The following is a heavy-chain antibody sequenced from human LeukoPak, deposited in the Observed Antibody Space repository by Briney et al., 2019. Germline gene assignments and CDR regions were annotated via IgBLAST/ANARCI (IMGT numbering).Heavy chain of an antibody. CDR2: IYYSGST. V-gene: IGHV4-59*01. D-gene: IGHD3-3*01. J-gene: IGHJ2*01. CDR1: GGSISSYY. Sequence: SETLSLTCTVSGGSISSYYWSWIRQPPGKGLEWIGYIYYSGSTNYNPSLKSRATISVDTSKNQFSLKLSSVTAADTAVYYCARVGWSDYWYFDLWGRGTLVTVSS. CDR3: ARVGWSDYWYFDL.